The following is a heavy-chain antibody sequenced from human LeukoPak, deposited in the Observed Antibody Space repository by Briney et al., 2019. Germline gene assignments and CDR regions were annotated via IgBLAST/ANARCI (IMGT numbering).Heavy chain of an antibody. V-gene: IGHV1-46*01. CDR3: ARVDTYYDFWSGYSNWFDP. Sequence: ASVKVSCKASGYTFTSYYMHWVRQAPGQGLEWMGIINPSGGSTSYAQKFQGRVTMTRDVSTSTVYMELSSLRSEDTAVYYCARVDTYYDFWSGYSNWFDPWGQGTLVTVSS. CDR2: INPSGGST. CDR1: GYTFTSYY. J-gene: IGHJ5*02. D-gene: IGHD3-3*01.